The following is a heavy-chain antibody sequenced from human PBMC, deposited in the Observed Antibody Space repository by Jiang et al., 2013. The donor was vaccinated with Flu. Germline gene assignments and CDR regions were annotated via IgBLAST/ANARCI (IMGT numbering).Heavy chain of an antibody. CDR2: IMPIFGTT. CDR3: ARATHAGYDFWSDYYVDV. D-gene: IGHD3-3*01. CDR1: GVTFNSHA. J-gene: IGHJ6*02. V-gene: IGHV1-69*06. Sequence: QSGAEVKKPGSSVKVSCAASGVTFNSHAFSWVRQAPGQGLEWMGGIMPIFGTTKYAQKFQGRVTITADKSTTTAYMELSSLRSEDTAVYYCARATHAGYDFWSDYYVDVWGQGTTVTVSS.